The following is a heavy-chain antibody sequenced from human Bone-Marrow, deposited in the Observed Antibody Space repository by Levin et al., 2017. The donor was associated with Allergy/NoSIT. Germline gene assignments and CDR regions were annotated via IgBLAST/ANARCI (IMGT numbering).Heavy chain of an antibody. V-gene: IGHV3-11*05. D-gene: IGHD5-12*01. Sequence: SCAASGFTFSDYYMSWIRQAPGKGLEWVSYISSSSSYTNYADSVKGRFTISRDNAKNSLYLQMNSLRAEDTAVYYCARDPRRVIVATIDAFDSWGQGTMVTVSS. CDR3: ARDPRRVIVATIDAFDS. CDR1: GFTFSDYY. J-gene: IGHJ3*02. CDR2: ISSSSSYT.